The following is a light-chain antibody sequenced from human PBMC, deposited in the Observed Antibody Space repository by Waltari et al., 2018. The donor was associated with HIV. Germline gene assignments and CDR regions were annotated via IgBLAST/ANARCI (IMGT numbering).Light chain of an antibody. CDR2: QDT. CDR1: KLETNY. J-gene: IGLJ2*01. V-gene: IGLV3-1*01. Sequence: SYDLIQPPSVSMSPGQTASITCSGDKLETNYVCWYQQKRGQSPVLLIYQDTKRPAGIPERFSGSNSASTPTLTISGTQARDEADYYCQAWDSSAAVVFGGGTKLTVL. CDR3: QAWDSSAAVV.